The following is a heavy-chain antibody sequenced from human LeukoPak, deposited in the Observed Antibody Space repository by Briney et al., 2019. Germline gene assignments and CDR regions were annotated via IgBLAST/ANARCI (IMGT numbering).Heavy chain of an antibody. D-gene: IGHD4-17*01. CDR2: INYSGSA. CDR1: GGSLRSYN. J-gene: IGHJ4*02. CDR3: ARHNYDDYVFDI. Sequence: SETLSLTCTVSGGSLRSYNFSWIRQSPGRGREWIAYINYSGSASYNPSLKSRVTMSVDTSKQFSLSLSSVTAADTAGYYCARHNYDDYVFDIWGQGTLVTVSS. V-gene: IGHV4-59*08.